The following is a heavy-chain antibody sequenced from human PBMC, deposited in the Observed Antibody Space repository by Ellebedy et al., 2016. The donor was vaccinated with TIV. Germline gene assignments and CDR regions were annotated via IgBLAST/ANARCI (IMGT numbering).Heavy chain of an antibody. Sequence: GKSLKISCAASGFTFSSYWMSWVRQAPGKGLEWVANIKQDGSEKYYVDSVKGRFTISRDNAKNSLYLQMNSLRAEDTAVYYCARILGYSSGWYPWGYFDYWGQGTLVTVSS. D-gene: IGHD6-19*01. V-gene: IGHV3-7*03. J-gene: IGHJ4*02. CDR3: ARILGYSSGWYPWGYFDY. CDR1: GFTFSSYW. CDR2: IKQDGSEK.